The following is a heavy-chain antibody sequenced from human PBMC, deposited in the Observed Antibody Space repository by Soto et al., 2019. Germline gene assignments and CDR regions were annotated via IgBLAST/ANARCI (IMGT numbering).Heavy chain of an antibody. D-gene: IGHD5-12*01. J-gene: IGHJ4*02. Sequence: EEHLVQSGGGLVQPGGSLRLSCAASGFPFSTYWMHWVRQVPGQGLVWVSRINSDGSSTIYADFVKGRFTISRDNAKNTPYLRMSSLRVDDTAIYYCAGGYQEWGQGALVTVSS. V-gene: IGHV3-74*01. CDR2: INSDGSST. CDR1: GFPFSTYW. CDR3: AGGYQE.